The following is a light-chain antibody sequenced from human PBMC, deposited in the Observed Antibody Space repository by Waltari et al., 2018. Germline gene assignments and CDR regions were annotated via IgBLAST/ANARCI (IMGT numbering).Light chain of an antibody. CDR3: QQYLSAPRT. CDR2: WAS. Sequence: DIVMTQSPDSLAVSLGERATINCKSSESVIYDSDNKNYLAWYQQKPGQPPKLLIHWASIRESGVPYRFSGSGSGTDFTLTISSLQAEDVAVYYCQQYLSAPRTFGQGTVLEIK. J-gene: IGKJ2*02. V-gene: IGKV4-1*01. CDR1: ESVIYDSDNKNY.